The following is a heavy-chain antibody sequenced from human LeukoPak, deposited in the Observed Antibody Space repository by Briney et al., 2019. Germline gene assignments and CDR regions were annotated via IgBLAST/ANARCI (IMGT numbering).Heavy chain of an antibody. D-gene: IGHD6-13*01. CDR1: GGSMSSSSYY. Sequence: SETLSLTCTVSGGSMSSSSYYWGWIRQPPGKGLEWIGSMYYSGSTYYNPSLKSLVTISADTSKNQFSLKLTSVTAADTAVYYCARHLGSWYARSDYWGQGTLVTVSS. V-gene: IGHV4-39*01. J-gene: IGHJ4*02. CDR2: MYYSGST. CDR3: ARHLGSWYARSDY.